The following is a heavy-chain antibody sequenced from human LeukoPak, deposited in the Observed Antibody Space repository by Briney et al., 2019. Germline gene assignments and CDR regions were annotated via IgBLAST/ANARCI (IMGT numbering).Heavy chain of an antibody. Sequence: GGSLRLSCAASGFTFSSYSMNWVRQAPGKGLEWVSSISSSSSYIYYADSVKGRFTISRDNSKNTLYLQMNSLRAEDTAVYYCAKDRGALLRFLELLLDAFDIWGQGTMVTVSS. CDR1: GFTFSSYS. J-gene: IGHJ3*02. CDR3: AKDRGALLRFLELLLDAFDI. CDR2: ISSSSSYI. D-gene: IGHD3-3*01. V-gene: IGHV3-21*04.